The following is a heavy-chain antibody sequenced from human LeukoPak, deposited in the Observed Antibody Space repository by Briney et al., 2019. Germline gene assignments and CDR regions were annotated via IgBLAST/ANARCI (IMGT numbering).Heavy chain of an antibody. CDR3: ARPKGDYGDPGALDY. J-gene: IGHJ4*02. D-gene: IGHD4-17*01. Sequence: GGSLRLSCAASGFTFSSYAMSWVRQAPGKGLEWVSAISGSGGSTYYADSVKGRFTISRDNAKNLLYLQMNSLRAEDTAVYYCARPKGDYGDPGALDYWGQGTLVTVSS. V-gene: IGHV3-23*01. CDR1: GFTFSSYA. CDR2: ISGSGGST.